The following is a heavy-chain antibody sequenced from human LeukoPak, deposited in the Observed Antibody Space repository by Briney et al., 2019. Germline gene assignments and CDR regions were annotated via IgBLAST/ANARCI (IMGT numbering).Heavy chain of an antibody. V-gene: IGHV3-53*01. CDR2: IYSGGST. D-gene: IGHD6-13*01. Sequence: GGSLRLSCAASGFTVSSNYMSWVRQAPGKGLEWVSVIYSGGSTYYADSVKGRFTISRDNAKNTLYLQMNSLRAEDTAVYYCARSQLVSPYAFDIWAKGQWSPSLQ. CDR1: GFTVSSNY. J-gene: IGHJ3*02. CDR3: ARSQLVSPYAFDI.